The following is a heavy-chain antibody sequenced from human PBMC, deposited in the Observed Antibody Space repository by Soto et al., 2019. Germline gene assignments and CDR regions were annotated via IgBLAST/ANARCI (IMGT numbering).Heavy chain of an antibody. J-gene: IGHJ4*02. CDR2: ISRGGDST. Sequence: EVQLVESGAGLVQPGGSLRLSCAASGFTFSSYNIHWIRQAPGKGLEFVSAISRGGDSTSYADSVKGRFIITRDNSKYTVWLQMGSLRTDDMAVYYCARARCSSGQCYYLDYWGQGAMVTVSS. CDR1: GFTFSSYN. CDR3: ARARCSSGQCYYLDY. V-gene: IGHV3-64*02. D-gene: IGHD3-22*01.